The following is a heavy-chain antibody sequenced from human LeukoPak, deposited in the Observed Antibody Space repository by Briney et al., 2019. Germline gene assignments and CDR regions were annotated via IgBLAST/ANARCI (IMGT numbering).Heavy chain of an antibody. Sequence: SETLSPTCAVSGGSISSYYWSWIRQPPGKGLEWIGYIYYSGSTNYNPSLKSRVTISVDTSKNQFSLKLSSVTAADTAVYYCARSAYDSSGYYRYFDLWGRGTLVTVSS. V-gene: IGHV4-59*08. J-gene: IGHJ2*01. CDR3: ARSAYDSSGYYRYFDL. D-gene: IGHD3-22*01. CDR2: IYYSGST. CDR1: GGSISSYY.